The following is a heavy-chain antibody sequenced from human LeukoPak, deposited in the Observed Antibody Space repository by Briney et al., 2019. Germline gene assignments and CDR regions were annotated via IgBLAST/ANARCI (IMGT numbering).Heavy chain of an antibody. D-gene: IGHD5-18*01. CDR3: AREDTAMVLDY. Sequence: GGSLRLSCTASGFTFSSYEMNWVRQAPGKGLEWVSDISSSGSPIYYADSVKGRFTVSRDNAKNSLYLQMSSLRAEDTAVYYCAREDTAMVLDYWGQGTLVTVSS. CDR1: GFTFSSYE. J-gene: IGHJ4*02. V-gene: IGHV3-48*03. CDR2: ISSSGSPI.